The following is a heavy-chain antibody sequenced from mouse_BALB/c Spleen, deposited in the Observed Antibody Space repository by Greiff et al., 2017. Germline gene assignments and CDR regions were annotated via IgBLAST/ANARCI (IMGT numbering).Heavy chain of an antibody. CDR3: TRERDYYGSRYYFDY. Sequence: QVQLQQPGAELVRPGASVKLSCKASGYTFTSYWINWVKQRPGQGLEWIGNIYPSDSYTNYNQKFKDKATFTVDKSSSTAYMQLSSPTSEDSAVYYCTRERDYYGSRYYFDYWGQGTTLTVSS. CDR2: IYPSDSYT. CDR1: GYTFTSYW. J-gene: IGHJ2*01. V-gene: IGHV1-69*02. D-gene: IGHD1-1*01.